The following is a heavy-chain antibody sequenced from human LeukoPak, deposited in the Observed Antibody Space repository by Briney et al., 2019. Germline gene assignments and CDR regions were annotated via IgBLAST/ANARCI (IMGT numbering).Heavy chain of an antibody. V-gene: IGHV4-34*01. CDR2: ITYSGRT. Sequence: SETLSLTCAVYGGSFSLYFWSWIRQPPGKGLEWIGGITYSGRTNYNPSLKSRVTISVDTSKNQFSLRLSSVTAADTAVYYCAPIFGDYSDFDSWGQGTLVTVSS. CDR3: APIFGDYSDFDS. J-gene: IGHJ4*01. D-gene: IGHD4-17*01. CDR1: GGSFSLYF.